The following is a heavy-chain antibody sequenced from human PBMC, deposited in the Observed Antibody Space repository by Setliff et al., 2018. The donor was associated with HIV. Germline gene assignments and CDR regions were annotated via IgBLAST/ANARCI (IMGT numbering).Heavy chain of an antibody. D-gene: IGHD6-19*01. CDR1: GYSFSSYE. Sequence: PGGSLRLSCAGSGYSFSSYEMNWVRQGPGKGLEWVSYISSSGSSIYYADSVKGRFTISRDNAKNSLYLQMNSLRAEDTAVYYCARDQEWLVDYYYGMDVWGQGTTVTVSS. CDR2: ISSSGSSI. V-gene: IGHV3-48*03. J-gene: IGHJ6*02. CDR3: ARDQEWLVDYYYGMDV.